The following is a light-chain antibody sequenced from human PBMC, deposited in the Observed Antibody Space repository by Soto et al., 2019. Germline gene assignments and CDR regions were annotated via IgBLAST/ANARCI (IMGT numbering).Light chain of an antibody. J-gene: IGLJ3*02. CDR3: AAWDDSLNGNWV. CDR2: SNN. CDR1: SSNIGSNT. V-gene: IGLV1-44*01. Sequence: QSVLTQPPSASGTPGQRVTISCSGSSSNIGSNTVNWYQQLPGTAPKLLIYSNNQRPSGVPDRFYGSKSGTSASLAISGLQSEDEADYDCAAWDDSLNGNWVFGGGTKLTVL.